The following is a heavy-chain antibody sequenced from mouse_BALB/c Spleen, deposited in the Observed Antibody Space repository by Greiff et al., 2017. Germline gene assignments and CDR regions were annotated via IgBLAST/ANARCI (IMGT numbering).Heavy chain of an antibody. CDR3: ARFTTVVATRSMDY. D-gene: IGHD1-1*01. J-gene: IGHJ4*01. CDR2: IDPSDSYT. Sequence: HVQLQQPGAELVKPGASVKLSCKASGYTFTSYWMPWVKQRPGQGLEWIGEIDPSDSYTNYNQKFKGKATLTVDKSSSTAYMQLSSLTSEDSAVYYCARFTTVVATRSMDYWGQGTSVTVSS. V-gene: IGHV1-69*02. CDR1: GYTFTSYW.